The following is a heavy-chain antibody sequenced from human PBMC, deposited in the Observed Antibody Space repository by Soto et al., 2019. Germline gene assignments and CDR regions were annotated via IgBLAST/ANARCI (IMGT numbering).Heavy chain of an antibody. V-gene: IGHV4-31*03. CDR3: ARVFGFGGMDV. D-gene: IGHD3-10*01. Sequence: QVQLQESGPGLVKPSQTLSLTCTVSGGSISSGGYYWSWIRQHPGKGLEWIGYIYYSGSTYYNPSLKNRFTISVDTSKNRCSLKLSSVTAADTAVYYCARVFGFGGMDVWGQGTTVTVSS. CDR1: GGSISSGGYY. J-gene: IGHJ6*02. CDR2: IYYSGST.